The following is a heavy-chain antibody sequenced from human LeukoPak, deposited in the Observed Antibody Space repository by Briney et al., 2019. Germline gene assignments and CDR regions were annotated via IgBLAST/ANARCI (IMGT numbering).Heavy chain of an antibody. CDR3: ARDAYSGYDS. CDR1: GFTFSTKW. J-gene: IGHJ5*01. CDR2: INQDGSEK. V-gene: IGHV3-7*01. D-gene: IGHD5-12*01. Sequence: GGSLRLSCAASGFTFSTKWMSWVRQAPGKGPEWVANINQDGSEKNSVESMKGRFTISRDNAGDSLYLHMNDLRAEDTAIYYCARDAYSGYDSWGQGTLVTVSS.